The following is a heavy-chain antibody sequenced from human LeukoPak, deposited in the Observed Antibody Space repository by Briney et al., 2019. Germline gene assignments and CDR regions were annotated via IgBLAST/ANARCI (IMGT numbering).Heavy chain of an antibody. Sequence: NPSETLSLTCAVYGGSFSGYYWSWIRQPPGKGLEWIGEINHSGSTNYNPSLKSRVTIPVDTSKNQFSLKLSSVTAADTAVYYCARGRDSSGYYFSALAEYFQHWGQGTLVTVSS. CDR3: ARGRDSSGYYFSALAEYFQH. CDR2: INHSGST. D-gene: IGHD3-22*01. CDR1: GGSFSGYY. V-gene: IGHV4-34*01. J-gene: IGHJ1*01.